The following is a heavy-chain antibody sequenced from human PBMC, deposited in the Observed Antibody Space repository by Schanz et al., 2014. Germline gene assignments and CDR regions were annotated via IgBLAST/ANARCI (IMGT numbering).Heavy chain of an antibody. CDR1: GASISSVRYY. Sequence: QLQLQESGPGLVKPSETLSLTCTVSGASISSVRYYWDWIRQPPGKGLEWIGTISYSGSTTYNPSLKSRVTISVDTSKKQFSLNLSSVTAADTAVYYCARGRVVPAAPEFDYWGQGILVTVSS. J-gene: IGHJ4*02. CDR3: ARGRVVPAAPEFDY. CDR2: ISYSGST. D-gene: IGHD2-2*01. V-gene: IGHV4-39*07.